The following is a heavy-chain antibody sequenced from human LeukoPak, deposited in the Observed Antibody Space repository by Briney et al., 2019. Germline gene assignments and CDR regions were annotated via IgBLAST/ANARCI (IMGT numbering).Heavy chain of an antibody. CDR1: GXSISSYY. D-gene: IGHD1-14*01. Sequence: PSETLSLTCTVSGXSISSYYWSWIRQPPGKGLEWIGYIYYSGSTNYNPSLKSRVTISVDTSKNQFSLKLSSVTAADTAVYYCARGGGNHDDAFDIWGQGTMVTVSS. V-gene: IGHV4-59*01. J-gene: IGHJ3*02. CDR2: IYYSGST. CDR3: ARGGGNHDDAFDI.